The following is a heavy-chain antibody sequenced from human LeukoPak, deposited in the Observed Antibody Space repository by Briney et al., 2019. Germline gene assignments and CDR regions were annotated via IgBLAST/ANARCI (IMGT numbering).Heavy chain of an antibody. J-gene: IGHJ4*02. V-gene: IGHV3-74*01. Sequence: GGSLRLSCAASGFTFSSYGMHWVRQAPGKGLEWVSRINSDRSSTSYADSVKGRFTISRDNAKNTLYLQMNSLRAEDTAVYYCARGGRYSYDDFDYWGQGTLVTVSS. CDR3: ARGGRYSYDDFDY. CDR1: GFTFSSYG. CDR2: INSDRSST. D-gene: IGHD5-18*01.